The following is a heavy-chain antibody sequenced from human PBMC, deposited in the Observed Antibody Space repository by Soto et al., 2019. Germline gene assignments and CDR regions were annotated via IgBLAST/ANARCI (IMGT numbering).Heavy chain of an antibody. CDR2: ISSSSSYT. J-gene: IGHJ6*02. V-gene: IGHV3-11*06. Sequence: GSLRLSCAASGFTFSDYYMSWIRQAPGEGLEWVSYISSSSSYTNYADSVKGRSTISRDNSKNTLYLQMNSLRAEDTAVYYCARAGFVVPAAMVYYYYYGMDVWGQGTTVTVSS. CDR1: GFTFSDYY. CDR3: ARAGFVVPAAMVYYYYYGMDV. D-gene: IGHD2-2*01.